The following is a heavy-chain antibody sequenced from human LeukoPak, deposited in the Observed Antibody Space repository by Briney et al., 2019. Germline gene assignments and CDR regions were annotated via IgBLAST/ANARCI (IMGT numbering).Heavy chain of an antibody. J-gene: IGHJ4*02. V-gene: IGHV4-59*08. Sequence: SETLSLTCTVSGDSISSYYWRWIRQPPGKGLEWVGYIYYSASTNYNPSLKSRVTISVDTSKNQFSLKLSSVTAADTAVYYCARRGGKEDYFDYWGQGTLVTVSS. CDR1: GDSISSYY. D-gene: IGHD4-23*01. CDR3: ARRGGKEDYFDY. CDR2: IYYSAST.